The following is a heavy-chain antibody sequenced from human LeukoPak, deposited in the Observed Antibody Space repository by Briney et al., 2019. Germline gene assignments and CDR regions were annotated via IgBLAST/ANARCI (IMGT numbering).Heavy chain of an antibody. V-gene: IGHV4-61*02. CDR3: AKMPYSSGWLRWFDP. CDR2: IYTSGST. CDR1: GYFISSGYY. Sequence: PSETLSLTCTVSGYFISSGYYWGWIRQPAGKGLEWIGRIYTSGSTNYNPSLKSRVTISVDTSKNQFSLKLSSVTAADTAVYYCAKMPYSSGWLRWFDPWGQGTLVTVSS. D-gene: IGHD6-19*01. J-gene: IGHJ5*02.